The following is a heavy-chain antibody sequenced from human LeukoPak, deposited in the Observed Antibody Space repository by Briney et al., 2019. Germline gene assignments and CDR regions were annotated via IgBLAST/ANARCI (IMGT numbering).Heavy chain of an antibody. CDR1: GGSFSGYF. J-gene: IGHJ4*02. CDR2: IYYSGST. Sequence: SETLSLTCAVSGGSFSGYFWSWIRQSPGEGLEWIGSIYYSGSTYYNPSLKSRVTISVDTSKNQFSLKLSSVTAADTAVYYCARGEVGALFDYWGQGTLVTVSS. V-gene: IGHV4-34*01. D-gene: IGHD1-26*01. CDR3: ARGEVGALFDY.